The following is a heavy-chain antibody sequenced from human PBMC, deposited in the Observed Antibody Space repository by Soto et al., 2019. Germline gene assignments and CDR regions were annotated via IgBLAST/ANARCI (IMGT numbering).Heavy chain of an antibody. CDR1: GFPFSSYA. D-gene: IGHD4-17*01. Sequence: QVQLVESGGGVVQPGRSLRLSCAASGFPFSSYAMHWVRQAPGKGLEWVAIISEDGSNKYYADSVKGRFTISRDNTKNTLYLQMDSLRAEDTAVYYCAKGVWFRDYAAGSWGQGTLVTVSS. J-gene: IGHJ5*02. CDR2: ISEDGSNK. CDR3: AKGVWFRDYAAGS. V-gene: IGHV3-30*18.